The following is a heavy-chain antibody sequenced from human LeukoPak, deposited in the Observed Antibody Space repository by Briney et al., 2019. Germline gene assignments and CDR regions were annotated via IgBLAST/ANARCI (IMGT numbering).Heavy chain of an antibody. Sequence: SETLPLICTVSGGYISSYYWGWIRQPAGKGLEWIGRIYSSGSTNYNPSLTSRVTMSVDTSKNQFSLKLRSVTAAGTAVYYCAREVRNSDYSLGYWGQRTLVTVSS. CDR1: GGYISSYY. CDR2: IYSSGST. D-gene: IGHD3-22*01. J-gene: IGHJ4*02. CDR3: AREVRNSDYSLGY. V-gene: IGHV4-4*07.